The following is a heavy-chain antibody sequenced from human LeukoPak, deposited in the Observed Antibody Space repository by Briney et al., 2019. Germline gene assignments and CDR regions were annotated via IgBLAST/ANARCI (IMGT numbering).Heavy chain of an antibody. Sequence: SDALSLPCSGSDGPLRGYHWSWIRQPPGKGLDWIGYINYSGSSTSTNYNPSLKSRVTISVDTCKNQFSLNLSSVTAADTAVYYCARWNSGGDYWGQGTLVTVSS. D-gene: IGHD1/OR15-1a*01. CDR1: DGPLRGYH. CDR2: INYSGSSTST. CDR3: ARWNSGGDY. V-gene: IGHV4-59*01. J-gene: IGHJ4*02.